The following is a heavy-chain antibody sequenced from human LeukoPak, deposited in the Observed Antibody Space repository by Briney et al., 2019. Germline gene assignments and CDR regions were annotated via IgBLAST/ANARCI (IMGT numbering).Heavy chain of an antibody. CDR2: ISYDGTSK. Sequence: GGSLRLSCAASGFTFSSYALHWVRQAPGKGLEWVAVISYDGTSKYYADSVKGRFTISRDNSKNTLYLQMNSLRAEDTAVYYCARSPGYSYSDAFDYWGQGTLVTVSS. CDR1: GFTFSSYA. V-gene: IGHV3-30*14. J-gene: IGHJ4*02. D-gene: IGHD5-18*01. CDR3: ARSPGYSYSDAFDY.